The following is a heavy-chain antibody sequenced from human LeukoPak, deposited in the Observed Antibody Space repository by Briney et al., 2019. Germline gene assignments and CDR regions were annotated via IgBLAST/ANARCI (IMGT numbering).Heavy chain of an antibody. D-gene: IGHD5-12*01. CDR1: GFTFSSYS. J-gene: IGHJ4*02. V-gene: IGHV3-21*01. Sequence: GGSLRLSCAASGFTFSSYSMNWIRQAPGKGLDWVSSISSSSSYIYYADSVKGRFTISRDNAKNSLYLQMNSLRAEDTAVYYCARDPGLGYSGYPGTTAIDYWGQGTLVTVSS. CDR3: ARDPGLGYSGYPGTTAIDY. CDR2: ISSSSSYI.